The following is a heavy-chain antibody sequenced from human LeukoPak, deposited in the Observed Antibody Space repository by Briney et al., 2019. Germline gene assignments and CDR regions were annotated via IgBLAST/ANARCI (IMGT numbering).Heavy chain of an antibody. V-gene: IGHV4-4*07. D-gene: IGHD5-18*01. CDR1: DDSISSIY. CDR2: IHSSGGT. CDR3: ARSRRGYTSDCWED. J-gene: IGHJ4*02. Sequence: PLETLSLTCTFSDDSISSIYWSWIRQSAGKGLEWIGRIHSSGGTHYNPALKSRVTMSVDTSKNQISLNVTSVTAADTALYYCARSRRGYTSDCWEDWGQGTLVTVSS.